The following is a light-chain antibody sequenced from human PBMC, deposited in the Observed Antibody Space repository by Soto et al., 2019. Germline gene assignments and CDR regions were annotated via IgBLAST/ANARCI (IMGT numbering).Light chain of an antibody. V-gene: IGKV4-1*01. Sequence: DIVMTQSPDSLAVSLGERATINCKSSQSILYNSNHKNYLAWYQQKPGQPPKLLIYWASTRESGVPDRFSGSGSGTEFTLTISSLQAEDVAVYHCQQYYSTPPTFGQGTKVEIK. CDR3: QQYYSTPPT. CDR1: QSILYNSNHKNY. CDR2: WAS. J-gene: IGKJ1*01.